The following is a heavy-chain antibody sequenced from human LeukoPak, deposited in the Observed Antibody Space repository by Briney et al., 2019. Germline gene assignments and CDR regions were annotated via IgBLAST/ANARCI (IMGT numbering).Heavy chain of an antibody. J-gene: IGHJ4*02. CDR3: ARGASSDY. Sequence: SETLSLTCTVSGASISSGDYYWGWIRQSPGKGLEWIGTIYYSGSTNYNPSLKSRVTISVDTSKNQFSLKLSSVTAADTAVYYCARGASSDYRGQGTLVTVSS. CDR1: GASISSGDYY. V-gene: IGHV4-39*07. CDR2: IYYSGST.